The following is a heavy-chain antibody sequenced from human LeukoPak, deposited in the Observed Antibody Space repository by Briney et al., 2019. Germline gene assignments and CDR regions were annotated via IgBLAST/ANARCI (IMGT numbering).Heavy chain of an antibody. CDR1: GLTFSGSA. Sequence: GGSLKLSCAASGLTFSGSAMHWVRQASGKGLEWVGRLSYRTNSYATAYAASVKGRFTISRDDSKNTAYLQMNSLKTEDTAVYYCTRYYYDGSGYYYLFDYWGQGTLVTVSS. CDR3: TRYYYDGSGYYYLFDY. J-gene: IGHJ4*02. V-gene: IGHV3-73*01. CDR2: LSYRTNSYAT. D-gene: IGHD3-22*01.